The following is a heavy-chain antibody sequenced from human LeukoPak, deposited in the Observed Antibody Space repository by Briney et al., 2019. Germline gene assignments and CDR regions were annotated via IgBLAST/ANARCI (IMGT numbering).Heavy chain of an antibody. CDR1: GFTFSSYS. CDR2: IKQDGSEK. D-gene: IGHD5-12*01. Sequence: SGGSLRLSCAASGFTFSSYSMNWVRQAPGKGLEWVANIKQDGSEKYYVDSVKGRFTISRDNAKNSLYLQMNSPRAEDTAVYYCARESAYDYGDYWGQGTLVTVSS. J-gene: IGHJ4*02. CDR3: ARESAYDYGDY. V-gene: IGHV3-7*01.